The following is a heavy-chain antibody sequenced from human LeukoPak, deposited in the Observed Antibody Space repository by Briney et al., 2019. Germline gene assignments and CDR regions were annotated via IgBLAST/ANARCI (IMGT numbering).Heavy chain of an antibody. D-gene: IGHD3-3*01. CDR1: GFTFSNYW. J-gene: IGHJ6*02. CDR3: AKGGGDPQTYDFWSGYRSYYYYGMDV. Sequence: PGGSLRLSCAASGFTFSNYWMSWVRQAPGEGLEWVANIKEDGSEKYYVDSVKGRFTISRDNSKNTLYLQMNSLRAEDTAVYYCAKGGGDPQTYDFWSGYRSYYYYGMDVWGQGTTVTVSS. V-gene: IGHV3-7*02. CDR2: IKEDGSEK.